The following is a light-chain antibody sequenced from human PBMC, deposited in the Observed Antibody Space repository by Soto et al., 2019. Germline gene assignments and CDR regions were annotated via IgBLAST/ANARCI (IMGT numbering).Light chain of an antibody. Sequence: DLQLTQSPSSLSASVGDRVTITCRASQNIRIYLNWYQHKPGKAPNLLINAASNLQSGVPSRFSGSGSGTDFTLTISSLQLEDFATYYCQQFYTTPTFGQGTKVEIK. J-gene: IGKJ1*01. CDR1: QNIRIY. CDR2: AAS. CDR3: QQFYTTPT. V-gene: IGKV1-39*01.